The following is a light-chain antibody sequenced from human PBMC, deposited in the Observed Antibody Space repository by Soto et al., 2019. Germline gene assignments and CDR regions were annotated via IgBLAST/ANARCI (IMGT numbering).Light chain of an antibody. CDR2: DAS. CDR3: QQYTTYWT. Sequence: DIQLTQSPSTLSASLGDRVSITCRASQTISRWLAWYQQKPGKAPKLLIYDASSLESGVPSRFSGSGSGTEFTRTISSLQSDDFATYYCQQYTTYWTFGQGTKVEIK. CDR1: QTISRW. J-gene: IGKJ1*01. V-gene: IGKV1-5*01.